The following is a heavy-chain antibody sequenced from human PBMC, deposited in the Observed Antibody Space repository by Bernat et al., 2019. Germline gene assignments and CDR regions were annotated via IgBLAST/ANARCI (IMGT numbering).Heavy chain of an antibody. Sequence: QVQLVESGGGVVQPGKSLRLSCAASGFNLSNYGMHWVRQAPGKGLEWVALTWHVGGNEYYAESVKGRFTISRDYSKNTLILQMNSLRAEDTAVYYFTGQYCSSTGCYPLGVSWGQGTLVAVSS. J-gene: IGHJ5*01. CDR3: TGQYCSSTGCYPLGVS. D-gene: IGHD2-2*01. V-gene: IGHV3-33*01. CDR1: GFNLSNYG. CDR2: TWHVGGNE.